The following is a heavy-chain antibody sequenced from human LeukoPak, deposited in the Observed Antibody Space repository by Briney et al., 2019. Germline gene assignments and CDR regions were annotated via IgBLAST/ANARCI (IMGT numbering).Heavy chain of an antibody. Sequence: PGGSLRLSCAASGFTFSDHYMDWVRQAPGKGLEWVGRIRNKANSYTPQYAASVKGRSTISRDDSKNSLSLEMNSLKTEDTAVYYCARGPRAPGDAWDRFDPWGQGTLVTVSS. J-gene: IGHJ5*02. D-gene: IGHD3-16*01. CDR2: IRNKANSYTP. CDR1: GFTFSDHY. V-gene: IGHV3-72*01. CDR3: ARGPRAPGDAWDRFDP.